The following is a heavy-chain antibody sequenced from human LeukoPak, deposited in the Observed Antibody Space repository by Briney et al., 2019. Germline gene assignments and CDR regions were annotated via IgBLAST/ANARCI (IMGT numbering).Heavy chain of an antibody. CDR3: ARGLYGSGSYYYYYYMDV. CDR2: INPNSGGT. D-gene: IGHD3-10*01. J-gene: IGHJ6*03. CDR1: GYTFTGYY. V-gene: IGHV1-2*02. Sequence: ASVKVSCKASGYTFTGYYMHWVRQAPGQGLEWMGWINPNSGGTNYAQKFQGRVTMTRDTSISTAYMELSSLRSEDTAVYYCARGLYGSGSYYYYYYMDVWGKGTTVTISS.